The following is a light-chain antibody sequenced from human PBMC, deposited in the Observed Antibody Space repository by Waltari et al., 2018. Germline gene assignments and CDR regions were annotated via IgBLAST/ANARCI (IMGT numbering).Light chain of an antibody. CDR2: GNN. CDR3: QSYGSDWV. J-gene: IGLJ3*02. V-gene: IGLV1-40*01. Sequence: QSVLTQPPSVSGAPGQRVTISCPGSTSNIGAGFAVHWYQQLPGTAPKLLIYGNNKRPSGVPDRFSGSKSGTSASLAITGLQAEDEADYYCQSYGSDWVFGGGTKLTVL. CDR1: TSNIGAGFA.